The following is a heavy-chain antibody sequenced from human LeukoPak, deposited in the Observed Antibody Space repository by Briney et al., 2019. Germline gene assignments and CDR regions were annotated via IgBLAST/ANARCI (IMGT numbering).Heavy chain of an antibody. D-gene: IGHD1-26*01. CDR3: AKPYRGSYYEVGYFDY. Sequence: GRSLRLSCAASGFTFSSCGMHWVRQAPGKGLEWVAVISYDGSNKYYADSVKGLFTISRDNSKNTLYLQMNSLRAEDTAVYYCAKPYRGSYYEVGYFDYWGQGTLVTVSS. CDR2: ISYDGSNK. V-gene: IGHV3-30*18. J-gene: IGHJ4*02. CDR1: GFTFSSCG.